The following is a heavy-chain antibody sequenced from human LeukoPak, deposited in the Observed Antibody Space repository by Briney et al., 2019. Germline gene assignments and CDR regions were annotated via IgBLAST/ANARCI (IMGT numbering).Heavy chain of an antibody. V-gene: IGHV3-66*01. CDR3: ARDPPVYCSGGSCYWGVFDY. D-gene: IGHD2-15*01. Sequence: GGSLRLSCAVSGFTVSNNYMRWVRQAPGKGLEWVSVIYSGGSTYYADSVKGRFTISRDNSKNTLYLQMNSLRAEDTAVYYCARDPPVYCSGGSCYWGVFDYWGQGTLVTVSS. J-gene: IGHJ4*02. CDR1: GFTVSNNY. CDR2: IYSGGST.